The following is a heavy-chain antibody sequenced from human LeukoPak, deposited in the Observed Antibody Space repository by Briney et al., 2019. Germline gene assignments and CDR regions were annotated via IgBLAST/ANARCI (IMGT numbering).Heavy chain of an antibody. D-gene: IGHD3-16*02. Sequence: GGSLRLSCAASGFTFDDYIMHWVRQAPGKGLEWVSAINWNSASIGYADSVKGRFTISRDNARNTLYLQMNSLRVDDTAVYYCTRDSYQSDYYYGMDVWGQGTTVTVSS. CDR2: INWNSASI. V-gene: IGHV3-9*01. J-gene: IGHJ6*02. CDR3: TRDSYQSDYYYGMDV. CDR1: GFTFDDYI.